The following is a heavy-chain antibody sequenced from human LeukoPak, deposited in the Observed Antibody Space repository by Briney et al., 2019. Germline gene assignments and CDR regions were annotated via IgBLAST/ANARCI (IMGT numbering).Heavy chain of an antibody. J-gene: IGHJ4*02. CDR3: ARSNAEILWFGELLSGPLDY. D-gene: IGHD3-10*01. V-gene: IGHV4-59*08. CDR1: GGSIKSYY. Sequence: SETLSLTCTVSGGSIKSYYWSWIRQPPGKGLEWIGYIYYSGSTNYKPSLKSRVTISVDTSKSQFSLKLSSVTAADTAVYYCARSNAEILWFGELLSGPLDYWGQGTLVTVSS. CDR2: IYYSGST.